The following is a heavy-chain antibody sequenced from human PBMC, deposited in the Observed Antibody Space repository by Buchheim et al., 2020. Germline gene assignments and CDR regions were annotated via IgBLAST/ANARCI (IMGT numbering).Heavy chain of an antibody. V-gene: IGHV3-23*01. D-gene: IGHD1-26*01. CDR1: GFTFSSYA. Sequence: EVQLLESGGGLVQPGGSLRLSCAASGFTFSSYAMNWVRQAPGKGLEWVSVISGSGDIIYYADSVKGRFTLSRDTSKNARFLQMNSLRAEDTATYYCARETGSLIDHWGQGTL. J-gene: IGHJ4*02. CDR2: ISGSGDII. CDR3: ARETGSLIDH.